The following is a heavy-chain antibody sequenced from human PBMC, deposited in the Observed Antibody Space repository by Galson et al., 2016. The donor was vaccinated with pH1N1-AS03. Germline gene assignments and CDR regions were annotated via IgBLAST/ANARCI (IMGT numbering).Heavy chain of an antibody. V-gene: IGHV3-30-3*01. CDR2: ISYHGNNK. CDR3: ARETIRAGEFDL. CDR1: GFTFSSHS. Sequence: SLRLSCAASGFTFSSHSMHWARQAPDEGLEWVAGISYHGNNKFYAHSVKGRLTISRDSLQNTLDLQMNSLSAEDSAVYFCARETIRAGEFDLWGRGTVVTVSS. J-gene: IGHJ3*01. D-gene: IGHD1-26*01.